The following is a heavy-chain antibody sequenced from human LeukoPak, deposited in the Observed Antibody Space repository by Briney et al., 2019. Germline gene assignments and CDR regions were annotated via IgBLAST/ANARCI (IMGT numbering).Heavy chain of an antibody. CDR1: GGSISSGGYY. D-gene: IGHD6-6*01. CDR3: AREASPEYSSSPTHPELYYFDY. Sequence: SETLSLTCTVSGGSISSGGYYWSWIRQHPGKGLEWIGYIYYNGSTYYNPSLKSRVTISVDTSKNQFSLKLSSVTAADTAVYYCAREASPEYSSSPTHPELYYFDYWGQGTLVTVSS. V-gene: IGHV4-31*03. CDR2: IYYNGST. J-gene: IGHJ4*02.